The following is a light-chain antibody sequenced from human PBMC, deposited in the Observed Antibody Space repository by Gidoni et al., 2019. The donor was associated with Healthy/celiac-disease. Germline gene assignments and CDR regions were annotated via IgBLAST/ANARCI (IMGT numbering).Light chain of an antibody. J-gene: IGKJ5*01. CDR1: QSVSSSY. Sequence: DILLTQSPGTLSLSPGERATLSCRASQSVSSSYLAWYQQKPGQAPRLLIYGASSRATGIPDRFSGSGSGTDFTLTISRLEPEDFAVYYCQQYGSSPTFGQGTRLEIK. CDR3: QQYGSSPT. V-gene: IGKV3-20*01. CDR2: GAS.